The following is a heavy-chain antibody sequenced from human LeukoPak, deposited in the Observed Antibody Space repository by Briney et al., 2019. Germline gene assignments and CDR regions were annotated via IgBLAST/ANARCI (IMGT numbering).Heavy chain of an antibody. CDR1: GFTVSSNY. J-gene: IGHJ4*02. CDR3: ARPYYGSGDPSFDY. D-gene: IGHD3-10*01. V-gene: IGHV3-53*01. Sequence: PGGSLRRSCAASGFTVSSNYMSWVRQAPGKGLEWVSVIYSGGSTYYADSVKGRFTISRDNSKNTLYLQMNSLRAEDTAVYYCARPYYGSGDPSFDYWGQGTLVTVSS. CDR2: IYSGGST.